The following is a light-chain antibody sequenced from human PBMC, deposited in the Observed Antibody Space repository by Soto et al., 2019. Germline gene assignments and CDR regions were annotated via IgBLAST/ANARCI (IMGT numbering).Light chain of an antibody. J-gene: IGLJ1*01. CDR3: SSYAGKNNWV. Sequence: QSALTQPPSASGSPGQSVTISCTGTITDVGTYNYVSWYQQHPGKAPKPIIYEVTKRPSGVPARFSGSKSGNTASLTVSGLQAEDEAEYYCSSYAGKNNWVCGTGTKVTVL. CDR2: EVT. V-gene: IGLV2-8*01. CDR1: ITDVGTYNY.